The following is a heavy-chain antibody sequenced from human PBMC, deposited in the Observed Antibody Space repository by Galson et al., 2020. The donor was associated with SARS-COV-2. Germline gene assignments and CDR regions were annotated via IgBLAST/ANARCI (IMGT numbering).Heavy chain of an antibody. J-gene: IGHJ4*02. CDR3: ARGFDY. CDR1: GGSISSHY. CDR2: IYYSGST. Sequence: ETLSLTCTVSGGSISSHYWSWTRQPPGKGLEWIGYIYYSGSTNYNPSLKSRVTISVDTSKKQFSLTLSSVPAADTAVYYGARGFDYWGQGTLVTVSS. V-gene: IGHV4-59*11.